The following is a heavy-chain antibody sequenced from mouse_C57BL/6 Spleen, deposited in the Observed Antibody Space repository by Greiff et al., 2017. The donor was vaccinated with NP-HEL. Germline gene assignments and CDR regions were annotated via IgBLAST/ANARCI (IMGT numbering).Heavy chain of an antibody. CDR3: ARAGGFAY. V-gene: IGHV5-4*01. CDR2: ISDGGSYT. Sequence: EVQGVESGGGLVKPGGSLKLSCAASGFTFSSYAMSWVRQTPEKRLEWVATISDGGSYTYYPDNVKGRFTISRDNAKNNLYLQMSHLKSEDTAMYYCARAGGFAYWGQGTLVTVSA. CDR1: GFTFSSYA. J-gene: IGHJ3*01.